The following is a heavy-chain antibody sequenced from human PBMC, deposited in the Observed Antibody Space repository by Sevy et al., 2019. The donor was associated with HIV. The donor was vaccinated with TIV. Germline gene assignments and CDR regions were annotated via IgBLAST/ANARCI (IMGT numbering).Heavy chain of an antibody. CDR1: EFTFSNTW. J-gene: IGHJ6*03. CDR2: IKSKTDGGIT. V-gene: IGHV3-15*01. D-gene: IGHD1-26*01. Sequence: GGSLRLSCAASEFTFSNTWTSWIRQAPGKGLEWVGRIKSKTDGGITDYAAPVKGRFSISRDDSKNTLYLQMSSLKTEDTALYYCTKVMEIGQELKSYYMDVWGKGTTVTVSS. CDR3: TKVMEIGQELKSYYMDV.